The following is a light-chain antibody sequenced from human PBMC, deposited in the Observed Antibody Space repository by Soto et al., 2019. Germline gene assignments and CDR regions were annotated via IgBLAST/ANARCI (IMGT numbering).Light chain of an antibody. CDR3: SSYTSRSTHV. J-gene: IGLJ1*01. Sequence: QSALTQPASVSGSPGQSITISCTGTSSDVGAYNYVSWYQQHPVKAPKLLIYEVSNRPSGVSNRFSGSKSGNTASLTISGLQAEDEADYYCSSYTSRSTHVFGTGTKLTVL. CDR1: SSDVGAYNY. CDR2: EVS. V-gene: IGLV2-14*01.